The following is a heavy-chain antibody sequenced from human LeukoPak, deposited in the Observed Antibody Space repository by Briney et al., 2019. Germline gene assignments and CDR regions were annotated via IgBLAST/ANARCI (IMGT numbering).Heavy chain of an antibody. J-gene: IGHJ3*02. D-gene: IGHD2-2*01. CDR2: ISSSSSTI. CDR3: ARDSQDIVVVPVSSDAFDI. V-gene: IGHV3-48*02. CDR1: GVTFSSYS. Sequence: PGGSLRLSCAASGVTFSSYSMNWVRQAPGKGLEWVSYISSSSSTIYYADSVKGRFTISRDNANNSLYLQMNSLRDEDTAVYYCARDSQDIVVVPVSSDAFDIWGQGTMVTVSS.